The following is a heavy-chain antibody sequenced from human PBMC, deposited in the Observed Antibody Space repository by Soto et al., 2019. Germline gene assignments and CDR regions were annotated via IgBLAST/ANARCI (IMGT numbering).Heavy chain of an antibody. Sequence: PGGSLRLSCVASGFTFSDYYMSWIRQAPGKGLEWVSYISSSSSYINYADSVKGRFTISRDNAKNSLYLQMNSLRAEDTAVYYCARDHHRYSGYDYVDYWGQGTLVTVSS. V-gene: IGHV3-11*05. J-gene: IGHJ4*02. CDR2: ISSSSSYI. CDR1: GFTFSDYY. CDR3: ARDHHRYSGYDYVDY. D-gene: IGHD5-12*01.